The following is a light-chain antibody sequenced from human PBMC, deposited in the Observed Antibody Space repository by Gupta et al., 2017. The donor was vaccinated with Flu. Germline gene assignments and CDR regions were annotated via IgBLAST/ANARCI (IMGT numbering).Light chain of an antibody. CDR3: QAWDSSTEV. CDR1: NLGDKY. Sequence: SYELTQPHSVSVSPGQTASITCSGDNLGDKYACWYQQKPDQSTVLVFYQDSKRPSGIPERFSGSNSGNTATMTISGTQAMEEADYYCQAWDSSTEVFGGGTKLTVL. J-gene: IGLJ2*01. V-gene: IGLV3-1*01. CDR2: QDS.